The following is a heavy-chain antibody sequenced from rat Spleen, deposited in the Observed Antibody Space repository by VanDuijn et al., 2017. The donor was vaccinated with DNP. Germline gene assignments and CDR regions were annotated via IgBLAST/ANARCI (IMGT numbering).Heavy chain of an antibody. CDR3: ARGLNYGGYNYYWYFDF. CDR2: ISYSGIT. Sequence: EVQLQESGPGLVKPSQSLSLTCSVTSYSITSNYWGWIRKFPGNKMEWMAYISYSGITGYNPSLKSRISITRDTSKNQFFLQLNSVTTEDTATYYCARGLNYGGYNYYWYFDFWGPGIMVTVSS. D-gene: IGHD1-11*01. CDR1: SYSITSNY. V-gene: IGHV3-1*01. J-gene: IGHJ1*01.